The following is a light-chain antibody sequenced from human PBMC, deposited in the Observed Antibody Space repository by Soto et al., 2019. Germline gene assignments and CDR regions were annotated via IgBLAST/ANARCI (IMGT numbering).Light chain of an antibody. V-gene: IGKV1-5*03. CDR3: QQHNPYSPYT. Sequence: DIQMTQSPSTLSASVGDRVTITCRASQSITNCLAWYQHKPGKAPKLLIFDAPSLRSGVPSRFSGSGSGTEFTLTISSLQPEDFATYYCQQHNPYSPYTFGQGTKLEIK. CDR1: QSITNC. J-gene: IGKJ2*01. CDR2: DAP.